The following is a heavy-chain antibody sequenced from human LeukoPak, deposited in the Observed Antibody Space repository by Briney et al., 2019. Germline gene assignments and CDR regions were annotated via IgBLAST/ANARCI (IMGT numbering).Heavy chain of an antibody. V-gene: IGHV1-2*02. CDR1: GYTFTGQY. J-gene: IGHJ4*02. Sequence: ASVKVSRKASGYTFTGQYIHWVRQAPGQGLEWMGWIDPNSGGTNYAQKFQGRVTMTRDTSISTVYMELSRLTSDDTAVYYCASRSASGNWFLAYWGQGSLVTLSS. D-gene: IGHD3-10*01. CDR2: IDPNSGGT. CDR3: ASRSASGNWFLAY.